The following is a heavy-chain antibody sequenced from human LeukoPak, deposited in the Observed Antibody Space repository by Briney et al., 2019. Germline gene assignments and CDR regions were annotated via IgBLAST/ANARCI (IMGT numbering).Heavy chain of an antibody. CDR2: ISSSSFI. V-gene: IGHV3-21*01. CDR1: GFTFSSYA. CDR3: AKDSVAGYYDSSGPPHY. J-gene: IGHJ4*02. Sequence: GGSLRLSCAASGFTFSSYAMSWVRQAPGKGLEWVSSISSSSFINYADSVQGRFTISRDNAKNSLFLQMNNLTAEDTAVYYCAKDSVAGYYDSSGPPHYWGQGTLVTVSS. D-gene: IGHD3-22*01.